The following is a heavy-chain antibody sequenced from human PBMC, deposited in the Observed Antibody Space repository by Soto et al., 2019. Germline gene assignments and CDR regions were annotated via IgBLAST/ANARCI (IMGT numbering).Heavy chain of an antibody. CDR2: TRNKANSYTT. D-gene: IGHD3-3*01. CDR3: ARGYYDFWSGYHYQVFDY. V-gene: IGHV3-72*01. J-gene: IGHJ4*02. CDR1: GFTFSDHY. Sequence: PGGSLRLSCAASGFTFSDHYMDWVRQAPGEGLEWVGRTRNKANSYTTEYAASVKGRFTISRDDSKNSLYLQMNSLKTEDTAVYYCARGYYDFWSGYHYQVFDYWGQGTLVTVSS.